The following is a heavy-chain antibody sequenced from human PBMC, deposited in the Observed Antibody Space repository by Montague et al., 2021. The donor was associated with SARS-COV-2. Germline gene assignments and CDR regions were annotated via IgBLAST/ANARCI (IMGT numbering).Heavy chain of an antibody. J-gene: IGHJ6*02. CDR2: IAWDDDK. CDR3: ARERIQRWFGDCCYGIDV. V-gene: IGHV2-70*11. CDR1: GFSLSTSGMC. D-gene: IGHD5-18*01. Sequence: PALVTPTPTLTLTCTFSGFSLSTSGMCVSWIRQPPGKALEWLARIAWDDDKYYSTSLKTRLTISKDTSKNQVVLTMANMDPVDTATYYCARERIQRWFGDCCYGIDVWGQGATVTVSS.